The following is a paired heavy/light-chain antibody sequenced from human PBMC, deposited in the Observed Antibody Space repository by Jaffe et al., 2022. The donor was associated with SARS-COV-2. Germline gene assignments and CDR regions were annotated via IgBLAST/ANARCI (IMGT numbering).Heavy chain of an antibody. Sequence: QMQLVQSGPEVKKPGTSVKVSCKASGFTFTSSAMQWVRQARGQRLEWIGWIVVGSGNTNYAQKFQERVTITRDMSTSTAYMELSSLRSEDTAVYYCAAGTGGPPYYDFWSGYYRADYYYGMDVWGQGTTVTVSS. V-gene: IGHV1-58*02. CDR3: AAGTGGPPYYDFWSGYYRADYYYGMDV. J-gene: IGHJ6*02. CDR1: GFTFTSSA. CDR2: IVVGSGNT. D-gene: IGHD3-3*01.
Light chain of an antibody. CDR2: KVS. V-gene: IGKV2-30*01. Sequence: DVVMTQSPLSLPVTLGQPASISCRSSQSLVYSDGNTYLNWFQQRPGQSPRRLIYKVSNRDSGVPDRFSGSGSGTDFTLKISRVEAEDVGVYYCMQGTHWPYTFGQGTKLEIK. CDR1: QSLVYSDGNTY. CDR3: MQGTHWPYT. J-gene: IGKJ2*01.